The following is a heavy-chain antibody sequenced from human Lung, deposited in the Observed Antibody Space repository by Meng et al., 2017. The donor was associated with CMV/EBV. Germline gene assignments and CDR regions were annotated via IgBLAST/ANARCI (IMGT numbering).Heavy chain of an antibody. CDR2: IYESGST. Sequence: VAGDSISSGDSYWSWIRQPPGKGLEWIGYIYESGSTSYNPSLESRVTISVDTSKNQFSLKVMSVTAADTAVYYCAREGTNSYYFDYWGQGTLVTVSS. CDR1: GDSISSGDSY. D-gene: IGHD1-14*01. V-gene: IGHV4-30-4*01. CDR3: AREGTNSYYFDY. J-gene: IGHJ4*02.